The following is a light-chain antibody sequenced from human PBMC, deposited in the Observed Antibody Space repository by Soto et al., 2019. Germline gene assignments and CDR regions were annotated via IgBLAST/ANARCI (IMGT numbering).Light chain of an antibody. CDR2: GAS. J-gene: IGKJ4*01. CDR3: QQYGSSLT. CDR1: QSVSSGY. V-gene: IGKV3-20*01. Sequence: EIVLTQSPGTLSLSPGERATLSCRASQSVSSGYLAWYQQKPGQAPRLLIYGASSRATGIPDRFSGSGSGTDFTLTISRLEPEDFAVYYCQQYGSSLTSGGGTKVEIK.